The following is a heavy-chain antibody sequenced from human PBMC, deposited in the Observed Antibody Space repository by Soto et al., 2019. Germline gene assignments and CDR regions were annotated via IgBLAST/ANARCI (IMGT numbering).Heavy chain of an antibody. Sequence: QITLKESGPTLVKPTQTLTLTCTFSGFSLSTSGVGVGWIRQPPGKALEWLALIYWDDDKRYSPSRKGRLTITKDTSKNQVVLTMTNMDPVDTATYYCAHRQVPWAFFDYWGQGTLVTVSS. CDR3: AHRQVPWAFFDY. V-gene: IGHV2-5*02. CDR2: IYWDDDK. CDR1: GFSLSTSGVG. D-gene: IGHD1-1*01. J-gene: IGHJ4*02.